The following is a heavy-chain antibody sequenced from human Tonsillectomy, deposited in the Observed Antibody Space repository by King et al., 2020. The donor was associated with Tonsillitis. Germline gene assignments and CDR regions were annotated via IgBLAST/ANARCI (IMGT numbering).Heavy chain of an antibody. J-gene: IGHJ4*02. Sequence: QLQESGPGLVKPSETLSLTCIVSGGSISSSSYFWGWIRQPPGKGLEWIGSIYESGSTYYNPSLKSRVTISADTSKNQFSLKLSSVTAADTAVYYCVGGDTSGIDYWGQGTRVTVSS. CDR3: VGGDTSGIDY. V-gene: IGHV4-39*01. D-gene: IGHD3-22*01. CDR2: IYESGST. CDR1: GGSISSSSYF.